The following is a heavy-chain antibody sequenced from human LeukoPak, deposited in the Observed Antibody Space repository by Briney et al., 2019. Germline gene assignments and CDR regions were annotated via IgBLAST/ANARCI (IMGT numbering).Heavy chain of an antibody. V-gene: IGHV4-59*06. D-gene: IGHD3-10*01. Sequence: SETLSLTCTVSGGSISSYYWSWIRQPPGKGLEWIGYIYYSGSTYYNPSLKSRVTISVDTSKNQFSLKLSSVTAADTAIYYCARDAARTGYFDYWGQGTLVTVSS. CDR3: ARDAARTGYFDY. CDR1: GGSISSYY. CDR2: IYYSGST. J-gene: IGHJ4*02.